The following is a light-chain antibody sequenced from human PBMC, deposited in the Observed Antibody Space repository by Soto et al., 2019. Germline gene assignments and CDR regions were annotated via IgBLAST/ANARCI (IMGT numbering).Light chain of an antibody. Sequence: QSVVTQPASVSGSPGQSITISCTGTSSDVGGYDYVSWYQQYPGKAPRLIIYEVSNRPSGVSNRFSGSKSGNTAPLTISGLLAEDEGDYFCSSYTGTSALILFGGGTKVTVL. V-gene: IGLV2-14*01. CDR3: SSYTGTSALIL. J-gene: IGLJ2*01. CDR2: EVS. CDR1: SSDVGGYDY.